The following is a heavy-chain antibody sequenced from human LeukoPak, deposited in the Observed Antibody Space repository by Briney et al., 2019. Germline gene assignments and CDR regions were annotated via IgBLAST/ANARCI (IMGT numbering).Heavy chain of an antibody. J-gene: IGHJ4*02. V-gene: IGHV1-2*02. D-gene: IGHD1-26*01. Sequence: ASVKDSCKAPGYTFTAYDIHWVRQAPGQGLEWMGRINPKSGATSYAQKFQGRATMTRDTTISTAYMELSGLTSDDTAVYSCARHIRGSYTYCSQGTVVTVSS. CDR1: GYTFTAYD. CDR2: INPKSGAT. CDR3: ARHIRGSYTY.